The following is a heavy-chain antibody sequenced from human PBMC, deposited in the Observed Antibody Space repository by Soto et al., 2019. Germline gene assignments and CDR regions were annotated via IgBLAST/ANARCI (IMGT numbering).Heavy chain of an antibody. V-gene: IGHV3-7*01. CDR1: GFTFSSYW. D-gene: IGHD3-10*01. CDR2: IRQEGSER. J-gene: IGHJ2*01. Sequence: EVQLVEAGGGLVQPGGSLRLSCAASGFTFSSYWMSWVRQAPGKGLEWVANIRQEGSERHYVDSVKGRFTISRDNAKTSQYLQMNSLRAEDTAVYNCARDQRNTESSWHFDLRGRGTLVTVS. CDR3: ARDQRNTESSWHFDL.